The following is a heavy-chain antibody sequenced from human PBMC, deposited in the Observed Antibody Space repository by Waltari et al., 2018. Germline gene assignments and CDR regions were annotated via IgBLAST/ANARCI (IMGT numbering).Heavy chain of an antibody. D-gene: IGHD3-22*01. V-gene: IGHV3-48*03. J-gene: IGHJ5*02. CDR1: GFTFSSYE. Sequence: EVQLVESGGGLVQPGGSLRLSCAASGFTFSSYEMNWFRQAPGKGLERVSYISSSGSTIYYADSVKGRFTISRDNAKNSLYLQMNSLRAEDTAVYYCASLIYDSSGPAWGQGTLVTVSS. CDR2: ISSSGSTI. CDR3: ASLIYDSSGPA.